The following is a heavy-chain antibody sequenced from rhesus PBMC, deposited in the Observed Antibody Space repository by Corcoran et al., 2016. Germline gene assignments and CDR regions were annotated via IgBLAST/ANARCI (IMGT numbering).Heavy chain of an antibody. CDR2: ISGSSGST. CDR1: GGSVSSSNW. CDR3: ARDESLSGSSHY. V-gene: IGHV4-65*01. D-gene: IGHD6-25*01. J-gene: IGHJ4*01. Sequence: QVQLQESGPGLVKPSETLSLTCAVSGGSVSSSNWWSWIRQPPGKGLAWIGYISGSSGSTYYNPSRKSRVTISTDTSKNQFSLKLSSVTAADTAVYYCARDESLSGSSHYWGQGVLVTVSS.